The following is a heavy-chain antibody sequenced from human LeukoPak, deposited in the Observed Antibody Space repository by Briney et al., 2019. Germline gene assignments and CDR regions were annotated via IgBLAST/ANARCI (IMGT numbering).Heavy chain of an antibody. V-gene: IGHV3-30*02. J-gene: IGHJ4*02. D-gene: IGHD2-21*02. CDR3: AKDSRSVVVTVDPYYCDY. CDR2: IRYDGSNK. CDR1: GFTFSSYE. Sequence: GGSLRLSCAASGFTFSSYEMNWVRQAPGKGLEWVAFIRYDGSNKYYADSVKGRFTISRDNSKNTLYLQMNSLRAEDTAVYYCAKDSRSVVVTVDPYYCDYWGQGTLVTVSS.